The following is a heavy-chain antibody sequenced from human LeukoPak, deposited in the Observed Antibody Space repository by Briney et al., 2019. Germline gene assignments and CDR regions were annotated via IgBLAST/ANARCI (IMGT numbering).Heavy chain of an antibody. D-gene: IGHD3-9*01. J-gene: IGHJ4*02. CDR1: GYAFTSYY. Sequence: ASVKVSCKASGYAFTSYYMHWVRQAPGQGLEWMGIINPSGGSTSYAQKFQGRVTITADESTSTAYMELSSLRSEDTAVYYCARVQRLVIDYWGQGTLVTVSS. V-gene: IGHV1-46*01. CDR2: INPSGGST. CDR3: ARVQRLVIDY.